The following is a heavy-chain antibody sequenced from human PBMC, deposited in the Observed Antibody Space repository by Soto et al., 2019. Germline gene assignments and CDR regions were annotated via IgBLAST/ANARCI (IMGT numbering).Heavy chain of an antibody. J-gene: IGHJ5*02. Sequence: SETLSLTCTVSGASITGSFFWSWIRQPAGKGLEWIGRFSLSGTTNYNPSLRSRVTMSVDTSKNQFSLKLSSVTPTDTAVYYCARRSSSSLGSLFDPWGRGILVTVSS. D-gene: IGHD6-6*01. CDR2: FSLSGTT. CDR1: GASITGSFF. V-gene: IGHV4-4*07. CDR3: ARRSSSSLGSLFDP.